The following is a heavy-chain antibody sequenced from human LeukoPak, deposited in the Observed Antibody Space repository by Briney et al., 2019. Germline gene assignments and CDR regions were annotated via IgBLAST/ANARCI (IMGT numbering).Heavy chain of an antibody. J-gene: IGHJ5*02. V-gene: IGHV1-2*02. Sequence: ASVKVSCKASGYTFTGYYMHWVRQAPGQGLEWMGWINPNSGGTNYAQKFQGRVTMTRDTSISTVYMELSSLRSEDTAVYYCARDRRAYCSSTSCSDENWFDPWGQGTLVIVSS. CDR3: ARDRRAYCSSTSCSDENWFDP. CDR2: INPNSGGT. CDR1: GYTFTGYY. D-gene: IGHD2-2*01.